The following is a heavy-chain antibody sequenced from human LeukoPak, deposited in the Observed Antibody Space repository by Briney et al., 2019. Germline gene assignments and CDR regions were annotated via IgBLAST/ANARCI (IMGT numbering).Heavy chain of an antibody. Sequence: SETLSLTCTVSRGSISSYYWSWIRQPAGKGLEWIGRIYTSGSTGYNPSLKSRVTMSVDTSKNQFSLKLSSVTAADTAVYYCARVDLRAAYFDYWGQGTLVTVSS. CDR1: RGSISSYY. CDR2: IYTSGST. CDR3: ARVDLRAAYFDY. J-gene: IGHJ4*02. V-gene: IGHV4-4*07. D-gene: IGHD2-15*01.